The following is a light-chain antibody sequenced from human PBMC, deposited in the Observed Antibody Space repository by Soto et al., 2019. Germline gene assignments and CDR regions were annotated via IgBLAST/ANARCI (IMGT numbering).Light chain of an antibody. CDR2: AAS. J-gene: IGKJ4*01. Sequence: DIEMTQSPSSLSASVGDRVTITCRASQSISNYLNWYQHKPGKVPKLLIYAASSLQSGVPTRFSGSGSGTDFTLTISSLPPEDFATYYCQQSYGTPLTFGGGTKVEIK. V-gene: IGKV1-39*01. CDR1: QSISNY. CDR3: QQSYGTPLT.